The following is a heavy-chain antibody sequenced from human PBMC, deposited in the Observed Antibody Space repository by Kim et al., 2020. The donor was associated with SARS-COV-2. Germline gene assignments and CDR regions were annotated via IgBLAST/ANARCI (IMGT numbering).Heavy chain of an antibody. D-gene: IGHD5-12*01. CDR1: GFTFSTYA. J-gene: IGHJ4*02. Sequence: GGSLRLSCAASGFTFSTYAMNWVRQAPGKGLEWVSIIYSGGSTTNYAASVKGRFTISRDNSNNTLYLQMNSLRAEDTAVYYCAKGRSVATIFDSWGQGTLVTVSS. CDR2: IYSGGSTT. V-gene: IGHV3-23*03. CDR3: AKGRSVATIFDS.